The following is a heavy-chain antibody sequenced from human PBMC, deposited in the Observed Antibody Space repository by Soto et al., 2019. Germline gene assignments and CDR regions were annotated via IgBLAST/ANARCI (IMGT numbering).Heavy chain of an antibody. J-gene: IGHJ4*02. Sequence: SETLSLTCAVYGGSFSGYYWSWIRQPPGKGLEWIGEINHSGSTNYNPSLKSRVTISVDTSKNQFSLKLSSVTAADTAVYYCASRRYYYGSGSYRKARSFDDWGQGSLVTVSS. CDR3: ASRRYYYGSGSYRKARSFDD. V-gene: IGHV4-34*01. D-gene: IGHD3-10*01. CDR1: GGSFSGYY. CDR2: INHSGST.